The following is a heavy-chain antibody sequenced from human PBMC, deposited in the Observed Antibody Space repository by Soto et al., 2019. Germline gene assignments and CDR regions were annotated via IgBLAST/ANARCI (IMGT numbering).Heavy chain of an antibody. CDR2: ISGTGRVT. J-gene: IGHJ1*01. CDR3: AKDVHYDIVTGIEYFHH. CDR1: EFTFSSYA. Sequence: EVQLLESGGGLVQPGGSLKLSCAASEFTFSSYAMSWVRQAPGKGLEWVSGISGTGRVTNYADSVKGRFTISRDNPKNTLYLLMNSLRAEDTAVYYYAKDVHYDIVTGIEYFHHWGQGTLVTVSS. V-gene: IGHV3-23*01. D-gene: IGHD3-9*01.